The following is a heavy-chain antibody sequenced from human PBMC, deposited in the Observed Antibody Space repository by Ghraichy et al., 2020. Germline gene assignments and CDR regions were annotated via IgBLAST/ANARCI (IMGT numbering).Heavy chain of an antibody. J-gene: IGHJ5*02. CDR3: ARGRQQLVYVRWFDP. D-gene: IGHD6-6*01. V-gene: IGHV4-34*01. CDR2: INHSGST. CDR1: GGSFSGYY. Sequence: SETLSLTCAVYGGSFSGYYWSWIRQPPGKGLEWIGEINHSGSTNYNPSLKSRVTISVDTSKNQFSLKLSSVTAADTAVYYCARGRQQLVYVRWFDPWGQGTLVTVSS.